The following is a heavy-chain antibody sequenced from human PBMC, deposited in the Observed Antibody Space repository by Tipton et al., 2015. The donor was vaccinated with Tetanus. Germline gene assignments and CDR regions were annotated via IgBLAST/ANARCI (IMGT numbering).Heavy chain of an antibody. J-gene: IGHJ4*02. CDR2: IYESGTT. D-gene: IGHD3-22*01. V-gene: IGHV4-30-2*01. CDR1: GGSISGGGYS. Sequence: LRLSCDVSGGSISGGGYSWSWIRQPPGPGKGLEWIGYIYESGTTHYNPPLKSRVTLSLDMSKNHVSLNLTSVTAADTAVYYCARAVRFYYDSSTYYQYYFDSWGQGTLVTVSS. CDR3: ARAVRFYYDSSTYYQYYFDS.